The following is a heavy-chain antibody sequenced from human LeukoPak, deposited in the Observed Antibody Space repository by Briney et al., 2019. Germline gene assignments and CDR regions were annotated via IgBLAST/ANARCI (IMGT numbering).Heavy chain of an antibody. CDR3: ARHGRFGEPRQ. J-gene: IGHJ4*02. V-gene: IGHV4-59*08. CDR2: IYYSGST. CDR1: GGSISSYY. D-gene: IGHD3-10*01. Sequence: SETLSLTCTVSGGSISSYYWSWIRQPPGKGLEWIGYIYYSGSTNYNPSLKSRVTISVDTSKNQFSLKLSSVTPADTAVYYCARHGRFGEPRQWGQGTLVTVSS.